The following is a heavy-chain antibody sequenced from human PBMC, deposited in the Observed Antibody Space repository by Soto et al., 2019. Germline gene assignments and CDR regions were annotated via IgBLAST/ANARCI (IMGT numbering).Heavy chain of an antibody. CDR1: GGSIGGYY. CDR3: ARLMDGDYGGNAVHY. Sequence: QVQLQESGPRLVKPSETLSLTCTVSGGSIGGYYWSWFRQPPGKGLEWIGYIYYSGNTNYNPSLMSRVTITVDASKNQFSLILSSVTDADTAVYYCARLMDGDYGGNAVHYWGQGTLVTVFS. J-gene: IGHJ4*02. D-gene: IGHD4-17*01. V-gene: IGHV4-59*01. CDR2: IYYSGNT.